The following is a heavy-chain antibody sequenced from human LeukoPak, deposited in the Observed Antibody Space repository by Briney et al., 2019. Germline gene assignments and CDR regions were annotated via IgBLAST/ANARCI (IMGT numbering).Heavy chain of an antibody. CDR2: ISSNGDST. J-gene: IGHJ4*02. V-gene: IGHV3-64D*06. CDR1: GFTFSSYA. CDR3: VKRVCSTTSCSAPFAY. Sequence: GGSLRLSCSASGFTFSSYAMHWVRQAPGKGLEYVSAISSNGDSTYYADSVKGSFTISRDNSKNTLYLQMSSLRAEDTAVYYCVKRVCSTTSCSAPFAYWGQGTLVTVSS. D-gene: IGHD2-2*01.